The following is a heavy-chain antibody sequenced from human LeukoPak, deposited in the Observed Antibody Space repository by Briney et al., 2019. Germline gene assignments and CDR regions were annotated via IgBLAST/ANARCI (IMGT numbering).Heavy chain of an antibody. V-gene: IGHV3-30*02. CDR1: GFTFSSYG. D-gene: IGHD5-12*01. CDR3: AKDEYGYSGYEGAFDI. J-gene: IGHJ3*02. CDR2: IRYDGSNK. Sequence: PGGSLRLSCAASGFTFSSYGMHWVRQAPGKGLEWVAFIRYDGSNKYYADSVKGRFTISRENSKNTLYLQMNSLRAEDTAVYYCAKDEYGYSGYEGAFDIWGQGTMVTVSS.